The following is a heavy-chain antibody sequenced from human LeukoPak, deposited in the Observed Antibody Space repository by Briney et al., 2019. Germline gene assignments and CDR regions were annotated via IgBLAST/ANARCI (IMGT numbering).Heavy chain of an antibody. Sequence: GESLKISCSASGFNFNRFTLHWVRQAPGKGLEWVSLIDRRGASTYYADSVRGRFTISRDNRRQSLFLQMNSLRSEDTALYFCVKEYDCHGDCYTSYDYCGQGSLVSVSS. CDR1: GFNFNRFT. CDR2: IDRRGAST. CDR3: VKEYDCHGDCYTSYDY. J-gene: IGHJ4*02. D-gene: IGHD2-21*02. V-gene: IGHV3-43*01.